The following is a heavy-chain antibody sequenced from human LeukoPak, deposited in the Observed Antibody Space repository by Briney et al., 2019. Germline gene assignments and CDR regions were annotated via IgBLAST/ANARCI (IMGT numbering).Heavy chain of an antibody. V-gene: IGHV3-33*01. Sequence: PGRSLGLSCAASGFTFRTFGMHWVRQAPGKGLEWVAIIWYDGINKYCADSVKGRFTISRDNSKNTLYLQMNSLRAEDTAVYYCARDYYDSSGQLHAGAHAFDIWGQGTMVTVSS. D-gene: IGHD3-22*01. CDR2: IWYDGINK. CDR3: ARDYYDSSGQLHAGAHAFDI. J-gene: IGHJ3*02. CDR1: GFTFRTFG.